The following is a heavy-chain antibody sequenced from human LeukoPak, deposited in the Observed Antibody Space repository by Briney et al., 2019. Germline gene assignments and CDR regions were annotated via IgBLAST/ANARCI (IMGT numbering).Heavy chain of an antibody. CDR1: GYTFTGYY. CDR2: INPNSGGT. D-gene: IGHD4-23*01. J-gene: IGHJ3*02. V-gene: IGHV1-2*04. Sequence: ASVKVSCKASGYTFTGYYMHWVRQAPGQGLEWMGWINPNSGGTNYAQKFQGWVTMTRDTSTSTVYMELSSLRSEDTAVYYCARDTPYGGNSDDAFDIWGQGTMVTVSS. CDR3: ARDTPYGGNSDDAFDI.